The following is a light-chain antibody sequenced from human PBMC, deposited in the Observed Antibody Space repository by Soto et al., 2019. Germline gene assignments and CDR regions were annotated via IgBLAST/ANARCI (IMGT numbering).Light chain of an antibody. V-gene: IGKV3-20*01. J-gene: IGKJ1*01. CDR2: GAS. CDR3: QHYGTTPWT. Sequence: ETVLTHSPATLSLSPGERVTLSCRASQSVCSGCLAWYQQKPGQSPRLLMYGASSRATGIPDRFSGSGSGTDFTLTISRLEPEDFAVYYCQHYGTTPWTFGPGTKVGIK. CDR1: QSVCSGC.